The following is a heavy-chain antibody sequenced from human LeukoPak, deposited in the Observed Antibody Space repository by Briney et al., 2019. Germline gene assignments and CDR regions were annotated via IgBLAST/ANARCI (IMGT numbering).Heavy chain of an antibody. CDR3: ASGYYSGGSGYSPADY. Sequence: ASVKVSCKASGYMFSNFFSSYGITWVRQAPGQGLEWMGWIGPYKGNKKFAQKFQGRVTMTTDTSTSTAYMELRSLRSDDTAVYYCASGYYSGGSGYSPADYWGQGTLVTVSS. V-gene: IGHV1-18*01. J-gene: IGHJ4*02. D-gene: IGHD3-22*01. CDR1: GYMFSNFFSSYG. CDR2: IGPYKGNK.